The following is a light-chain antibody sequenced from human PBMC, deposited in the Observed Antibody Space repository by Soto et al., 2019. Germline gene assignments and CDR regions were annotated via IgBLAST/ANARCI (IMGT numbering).Light chain of an antibody. CDR3: QQYGNSPQT. J-gene: IGKJ1*01. V-gene: IGKV3-20*01. Sequence: EIVMTQSPDTLSVSPGERATLSCRASQSVNSSYLAWYQHKPGQAPRLLIYGASTRATGIPDRFSGSGSGTDFTLTIARLEPGDFAVYYCQQYGNSPQTFGQGTKGDIK. CDR2: GAS. CDR1: QSVNSSY.